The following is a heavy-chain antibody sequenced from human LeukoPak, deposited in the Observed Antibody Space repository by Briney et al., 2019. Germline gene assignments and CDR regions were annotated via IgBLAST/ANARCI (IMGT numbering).Heavy chain of an antibody. CDR1: GFTFSSHS. J-gene: IGHJ4*02. CDR3: ARDKIAVAGTGLN. Sequence: PGGSLRLSCAASGFTFSSHSMNWVRQAPGKGLEWVSSISSSSSYIYYADSVKGRFTISRDNVKNSLYLQMNSLRAEDTAVYYCARDKIAVAGTGLNWGQGTLVTVSS. D-gene: IGHD6-19*01. CDR2: ISSSSSYI. V-gene: IGHV3-21*01.